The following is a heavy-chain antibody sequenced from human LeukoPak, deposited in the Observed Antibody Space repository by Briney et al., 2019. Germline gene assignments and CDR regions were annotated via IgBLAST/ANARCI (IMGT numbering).Heavy chain of an antibody. CDR2: IRSSGSYL. CDR3: ARDPARTYYYDSSGYYFDY. J-gene: IGHJ4*02. Sequence: GGSLRLSCAASGFTFNNYSMSWVRQAPGKGLEWVSSIRSSGSYLYYADSVRGRFTISRDNAKNSLYLQMNSLRAEDTAVYYCARDPARTYYYDSSGYYFDYWGQGTLVTVSS. CDR1: GFTFNNYS. D-gene: IGHD3-22*01. V-gene: IGHV3-21*04.